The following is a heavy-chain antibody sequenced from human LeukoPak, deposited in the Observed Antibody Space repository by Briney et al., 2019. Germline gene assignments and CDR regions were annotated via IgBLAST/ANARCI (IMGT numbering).Heavy chain of an antibody. J-gene: IGHJ4*02. CDR2: ISYDGSNK. D-gene: IGHD1-26*01. CDR3: ASAQWELLGGLDY. CDR1: GFTFSSYA. V-gene: IGHV3-30*04. Sequence: GGSLRLSCAASGFTFSSYAMHWVRQAPGKGLEWVAVISYDGSNKYYADSVKGRFTISRDNSKNTLYLQMNSLRAEDTAVYYCASAQWELLGGLDYWGQGALVTVSS.